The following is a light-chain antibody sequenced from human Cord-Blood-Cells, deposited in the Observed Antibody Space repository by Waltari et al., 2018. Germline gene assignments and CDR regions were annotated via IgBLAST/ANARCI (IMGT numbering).Light chain of an antibody. CDR2: WAS. Sequence: DIVMTQSPDSLAVSLGERATINCNSSQSVLYSSNHKNYLDWYQQKPGQPPKQLIYWASTRESGVPERFSGSGSGTDFTLTISSLQAEDVAVYYCQQYYSTPLTFGGGTKVEIK. J-gene: IGKJ4*01. CDR1: QSVLYSSNHKNY. CDR3: QQYYSTPLT. V-gene: IGKV4-1*01.